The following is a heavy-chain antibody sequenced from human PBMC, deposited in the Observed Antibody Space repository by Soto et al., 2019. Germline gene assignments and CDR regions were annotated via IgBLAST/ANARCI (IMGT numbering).Heavy chain of an antibody. J-gene: IGHJ4*02. D-gene: IGHD3-10*01. CDR3: ARDMGFGELLPHY. CDR1: GGSISSGGYY. Sequence: SETLSLTCTVSGGSISSGGYYWSWIRQHPGKGLEWIGYIYYSGSTYYNPSLKSRVTISVDTSKNQFSLKLSSVTAADTAVYYCARDMGFGELLPHYWGQGTLVTVSS. V-gene: IGHV4-31*03. CDR2: IYYSGST.